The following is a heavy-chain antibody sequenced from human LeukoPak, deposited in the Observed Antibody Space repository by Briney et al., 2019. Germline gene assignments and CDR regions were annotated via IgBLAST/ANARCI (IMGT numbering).Heavy chain of an antibody. V-gene: IGHV3-64D*06. CDR1: GFTLTWHV. D-gene: IGHD1-26*01. Sequence: GGSLRLSCAASGFTLTWHVMHWVRQAPGKALEYVSFIHHNGEMTSYAESERGRFTVSRDNSKNTLFLELSSLRTDDTAVYYCVRDMSGKYSFDYWGQGTLVNVST. CDR2: IHHNGEMT. CDR3: VRDMSGKYSFDY. J-gene: IGHJ4*02.